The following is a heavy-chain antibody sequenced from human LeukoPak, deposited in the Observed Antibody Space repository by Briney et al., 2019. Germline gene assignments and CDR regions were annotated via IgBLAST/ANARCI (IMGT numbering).Heavy chain of an antibody. J-gene: IGHJ6*02. V-gene: IGHV3-33*08. D-gene: IGHD3-3*01. Sequence: PGGSLRLSCAASGFTFSSYGMHWVRQAPGKGLEWVAVIWYDGSNKYYADSVKGRFTISRDNSKNTLYLQMNSLRAEDTAVYYCARGFQYDFWSGWKNHGYYYGMDVWGQGTTVTVSS. CDR3: ARGFQYDFWSGWKNHGYYYGMDV. CDR1: GFTFSSYG. CDR2: IWYDGSNK.